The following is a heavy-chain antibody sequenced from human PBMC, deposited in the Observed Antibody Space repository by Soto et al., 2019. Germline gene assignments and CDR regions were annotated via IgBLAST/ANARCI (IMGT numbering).Heavy chain of an antibody. CDR1: GGSFSGYY. CDR3: ARGSSTIFGVVIMGRSRMQFDP. D-gene: IGHD3-3*01. CDR2: INHSGST. Sequence: SETLSLTCAVYGGSFSGYYWSWIRQPPGKGLEWIGEINHSGSTNYNPSLKSRVTISVDTSKNQFSLKLSSVTAADTAVYYCARGSSTIFGVVIMGRSRMQFDPWGQGTLVTVSS. J-gene: IGHJ5*02. V-gene: IGHV4-34*01.